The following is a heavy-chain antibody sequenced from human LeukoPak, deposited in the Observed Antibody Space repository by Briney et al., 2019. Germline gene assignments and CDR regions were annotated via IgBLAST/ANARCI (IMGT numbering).Heavy chain of an antibody. CDR1: GFTFSSYW. J-gene: IGHJ5*02. V-gene: IGHV3-7*01. Sequence: PGGSLRLSCAASGFTFSSYWMNWVRQAPGKGLEWVANIKQDGNEKFYVDSVKGRFTISRDNAKSSLYLQMNSLRAEDTAVYYCARVGLGYCSSTSCHNWFDPWGQGTLVTVSS. CDR3: ARVGLGYCSSTSCHNWFDP. CDR2: IKQDGNEK. D-gene: IGHD2-2*01.